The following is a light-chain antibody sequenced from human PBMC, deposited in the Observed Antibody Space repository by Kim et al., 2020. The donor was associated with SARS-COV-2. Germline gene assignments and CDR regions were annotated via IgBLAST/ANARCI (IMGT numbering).Light chain of an antibody. J-gene: IGKJ1*01. CDR1: QSVSSN. CDR3: QQYNNWPQT. V-gene: IGKV3-15*01. CDR2: GAS. Sequence: GSPGERATLSCRASQSVSSNLAWYQQKPDQAPRLLIYGASTRATGVPARFSGSGSGTEFTLTISSLQSEDFAIYYCQQYNNWPQTFGQGTKVDIK.